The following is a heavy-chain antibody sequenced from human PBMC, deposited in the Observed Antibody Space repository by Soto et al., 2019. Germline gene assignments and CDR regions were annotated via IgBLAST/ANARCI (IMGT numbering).Heavy chain of an antibody. V-gene: IGHV4-34*01. J-gene: IGHJ4*02. CDR3: ARGKYSSSVDY. Sequence: PXATLSLTCAVYGGSFSGYYWSWIRQPPGKGLEWIGEINHSGSTNYNPSLKSRVTISVDTSKNQFSLKLSSVTAADTAVYYCARGKYSSSVDYWGQGTLVTVSS. CDR1: GGSFSGYY. CDR2: INHSGST. D-gene: IGHD6-6*01.